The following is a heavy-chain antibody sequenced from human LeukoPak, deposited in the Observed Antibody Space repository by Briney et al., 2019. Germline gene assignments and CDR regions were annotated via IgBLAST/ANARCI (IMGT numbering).Heavy chain of an antibody. CDR1: GYTFTSYG. Sequence: RASVKVSCKASGYTFTSYGISWVRQAPGQGLEWMGWISAYNGSTNYAQKLQGRVTMTTDTSTSTAYMELRSLRSDDTAVYYCARVEGSASMVRGVIRYFDYWGQGTLVTVSS. CDR3: ARVEGSASMVRGVIRYFDY. D-gene: IGHD3-10*01. J-gene: IGHJ4*02. V-gene: IGHV1-18*01. CDR2: ISAYNGST.